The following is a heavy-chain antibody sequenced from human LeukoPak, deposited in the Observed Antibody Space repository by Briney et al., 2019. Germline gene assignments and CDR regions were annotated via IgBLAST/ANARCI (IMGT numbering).Heavy chain of an antibody. CDR1: GYTFTGYY. D-gene: IGHD3-3*01. CDR2: IIPIFGTA. Sequence: GASVKVSCKASGYTFTGYYMHWVRQAPGQGLEWMGGIIPIFGTANYAQKFQGRVTITADKSTSTAYMELSSLRSEDTAVYYCARDQAIFGVVITNNWFDPWGQGTLVTVSS. J-gene: IGHJ5*02. V-gene: IGHV1-69*06. CDR3: ARDQAIFGVVITNNWFDP.